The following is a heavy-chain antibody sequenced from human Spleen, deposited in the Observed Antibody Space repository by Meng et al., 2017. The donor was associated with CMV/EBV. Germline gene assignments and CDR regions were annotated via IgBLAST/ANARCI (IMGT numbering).Heavy chain of an antibody. V-gene: IGHV4-34*01. CDR2: INHSGTT. Sequence: GSLRLSCAVYGGSFNGYYWSWIRQPPGKGLEWVWEINHSGTTNYNPSLKSRVTMSADTSKKQLSLSLSSVAAADTAVYYCARETAGYYNDYGLDVWGQGTAVTVSS. CDR1: GGSFNGYY. D-gene: IGHD5-18*01. J-gene: IGHJ6*02. CDR3: ARETAGYYNDYGLDV.